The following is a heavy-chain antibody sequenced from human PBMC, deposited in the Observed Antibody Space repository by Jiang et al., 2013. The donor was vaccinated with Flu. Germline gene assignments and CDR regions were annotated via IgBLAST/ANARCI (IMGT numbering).Heavy chain of an antibody. CDR3: ARSDLSDYYYYYGMDV. CDR1: GFTFSSYE. D-gene: IGHD3-16*02. CDR2: ISSSGSTI. J-gene: IGHJ6*02. Sequence: SLRLSCAASGFTFSSYEMNWVRQAPGKGLEWVSYISSSGSTIYYADSVKGRFTISRDNAKNSLYLQMNSLRAEDTAVYYCARSDLSDYYYYYGMDVWGQGTTVTVSS. V-gene: IGHV3-48*03.